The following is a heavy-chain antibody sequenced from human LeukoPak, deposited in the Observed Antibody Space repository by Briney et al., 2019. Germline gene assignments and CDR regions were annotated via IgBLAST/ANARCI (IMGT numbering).Heavy chain of an antibody. J-gene: IGHJ4*02. CDR3: ARNTYSYDY. CDR1: GFTFSSHD. Sequence: PGGSLRLSCAASGFTFSSHDMNWVRQAPGKGLDWVSYISNSGTTIYYADSVKGRFTISRGNAKNSLYLQMNSLRAEDTAVYYCARNTYSYDYWGQGTLVTVSS. CDR2: ISNSGTTI. D-gene: IGHD5-18*01. V-gene: IGHV3-48*03.